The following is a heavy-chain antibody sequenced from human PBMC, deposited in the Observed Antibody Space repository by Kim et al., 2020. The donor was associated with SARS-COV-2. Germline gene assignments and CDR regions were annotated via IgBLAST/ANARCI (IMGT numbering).Heavy chain of an antibody. CDR3: AKDEGNGWRHFDC. Sequence: ADSVTAQFTNSRDNTQNTLYMQMNSLRAEDTAVYYCAKDEGNGWRHFDCWGQGTLVTVSS. J-gene: IGHJ4*02. V-gene: IGHV3-23*01. D-gene: IGHD6-19*01.